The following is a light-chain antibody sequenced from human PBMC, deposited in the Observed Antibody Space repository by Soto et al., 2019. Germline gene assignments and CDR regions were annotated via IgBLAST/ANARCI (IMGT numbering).Light chain of an antibody. J-gene: IGKJ5*01. CDR1: QSVSSN. CDR2: DAS. V-gene: IGKV3-11*01. Sequence: EIVLTQSPATLSLSPGERATLSCRASQSVSSNLGWYQQKPGQAPRLLIYDASNRATGIPARFSGSGSGTDFTLTISSLEPEDFAVYHCQQRSNWITFGQGTRLEI. CDR3: QQRSNWIT.